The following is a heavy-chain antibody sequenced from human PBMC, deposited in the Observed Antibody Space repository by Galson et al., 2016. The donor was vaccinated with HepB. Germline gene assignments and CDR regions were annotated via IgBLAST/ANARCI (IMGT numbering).Heavy chain of an antibody. CDR1: GGSFSAYY. CDR3: AGDHCTGGVCYSSPWYYGMDV. CDR2: ISYSGST. J-gene: IGHJ6*02. D-gene: IGHD2-8*02. V-gene: IGHV4-34*09. Sequence: TLSLTCAVYGGSFSAYYWSWIRQLPGKGLEWIGYISYSGSTDYNPSLQSRVTISADTSKNQLSLMLSSVTAADTAVYLCAGDHCTGGVCYSSPWYYGMDVWGQGTTVTVSS.